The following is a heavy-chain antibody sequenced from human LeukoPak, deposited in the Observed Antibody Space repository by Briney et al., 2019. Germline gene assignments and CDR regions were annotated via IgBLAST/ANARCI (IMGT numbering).Heavy chain of an antibody. CDR3: ARGDQDIVVVVAATVFDY. CDR2: ISSSSSYI. J-gene: IGHJ4*02. V-gene: IGHV3-21*01. Sequence: GGSLRLSCAASGFTFSSYSMNWVRQAPGKGLEWVSSISSSSSYIYYADSVKGRFTISRDNAKNSLCLQMNSLRAEDTAVYYCARGDQDIVVVVAATVFDYWGQGTLVTVSS. CDR1: GFTFSSYS. D-gene: IGHD2-15*01.